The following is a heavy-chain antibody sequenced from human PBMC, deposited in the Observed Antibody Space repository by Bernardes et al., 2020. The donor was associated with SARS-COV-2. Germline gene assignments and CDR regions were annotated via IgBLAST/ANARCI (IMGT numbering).Heavy chain of an antibody. J-gene: IGHJ4*02. CDR2: IYYSGST. D-gene: IGHD3-22*01. V-gene: IGHV4-39*01. Sequence: ETLSLTCTVSGGSISSSSYYWGWIRQPPGKGLEWIGSIYYSGSTYYNPSLKSRVTISVDTSKNQFSLKLSSVTAADTAVYYCARQGDYYDSSGAKFDYWGQGTLVTVSS. CDR1: GGSISSSSYY. CDR3: ARQGDYYDSSGAKFDY.